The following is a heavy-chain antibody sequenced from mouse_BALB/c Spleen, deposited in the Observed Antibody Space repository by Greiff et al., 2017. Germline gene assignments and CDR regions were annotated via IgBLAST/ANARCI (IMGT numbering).Heavy chain of an antibody. V-gene: IGHV1S56*01. J-gene: IGHJ4*01. CDR2: IYPGNVNT. CDR1: GYTFTSYY. CDR3: AREGTTPGAMDY. D-gene: IGHD1-1*01. Sequence: VQLQQSGPELVKPGASVRISCKASGYTFTSYYIHWVKQRPGQGLEWIGWIYPGNVNTKYNEKFKGKATLTADKSSSTAYMQLSSLTSEDSAVYFCAREGTTPGAMDYWGQGTSVTVSS.